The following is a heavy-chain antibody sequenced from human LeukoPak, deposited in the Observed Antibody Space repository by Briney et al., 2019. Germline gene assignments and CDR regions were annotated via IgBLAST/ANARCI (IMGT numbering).Heavy chain of an antibody. D-gene: IGHD1-7*01. CDR1: GYTFTSYG. Sequence: ASVRVSCKASGYTFTSYGISWVRQAPGQGLEWMGWISAYNGNTNYAQKLQGRVTMTTDTSTSTAYMELRSLRSDDTAVYYCARAGGLTGTLRLNTGDYWGQGTLVTVSS. CDR3: ARAGGLTGTLRLNTGDY. V-gene: IGHV1-18*01. J-gene: IGHJ4*02. CDR2: ISAYNGNT.